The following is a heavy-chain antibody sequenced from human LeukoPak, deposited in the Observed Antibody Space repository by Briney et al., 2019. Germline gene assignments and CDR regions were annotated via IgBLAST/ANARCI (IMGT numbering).Heavy chain of an antibody. CDR1: GFTFSSCG. Sequence: PGGSLRLSCAASGFTFSSCGMHWVRQAPGKGLEWVAVISYDGSNKYYADSVKGRFTISRDNSKNTLYLQMNSLRAEDTAVYYCAKDDSSSSGPGYWGQGTLVTVSS. D-gene: IGHD6-6*01. V-gene: IGHV3-30*18. CDR2: ISYDGSNK. J-gene: IGHJ4*02. CDR3: AKDDSSSSGPGY.